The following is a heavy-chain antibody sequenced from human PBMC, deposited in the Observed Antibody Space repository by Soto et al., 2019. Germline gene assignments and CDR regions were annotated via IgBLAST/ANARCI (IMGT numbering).Heavy chain of an antibody. CDR1: GGTFISYA. V-gene: IGHV1-69*13. J-gene: IGHJ4*02. Sequence: SVKVSCKASGGTFISYAISWVRQAPGQGLEWMGGIIPIFGTANYAQKFQGRVTITADESTSTAYMELSSLRSEDTAVYYCARSITYYYDSSGYYRMDYWGQGTLVTVSS. CDR3: ARSITYYYDSSGYYRMDY. D-gene: IGHD3-22*01. CDR2: IIPIFGTA.